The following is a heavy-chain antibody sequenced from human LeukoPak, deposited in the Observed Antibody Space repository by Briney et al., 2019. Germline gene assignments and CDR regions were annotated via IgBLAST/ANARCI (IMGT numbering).Heavy chain of an antibody. CDR1: GFTFSSYG. V-gene: IGHV3-30*02. J-gene: IGHJ3*02. CDR3: VRDETWNFGLSWYDGYDI. CDR2: IRYDGSNK. Sequence: GSLRLSCAASGFTFSSYGMHWVRQAPGKGLEWVAFIRYDGSNKYYADSVKGRFTISRDNSKNTLYLQMNSLRVEDTAVYYCVRDETWNFGLSWYDGYDIWGQGTMVTVSS. D-gene: IGHD1-7*01.